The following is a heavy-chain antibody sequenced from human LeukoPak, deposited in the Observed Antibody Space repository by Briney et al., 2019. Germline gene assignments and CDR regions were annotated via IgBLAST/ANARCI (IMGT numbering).Heavy chain of an antibody. CDR2: IYHSGST. V-gene: IGHV4-38-2*02. CDR3: ARRDAFDI. Sequence: PSETLSLTCTVSGHSISSGYYWGWIRQPPGKGLEWIGSIYHSGSTYYNPSLKSRVTISVDTSKNQFSLKLSSVTAADTAVYYCARRDAFDIWGQGTMVTVSS. J-gene: IGHJ3*02. CDR1: GHSISSGYY.